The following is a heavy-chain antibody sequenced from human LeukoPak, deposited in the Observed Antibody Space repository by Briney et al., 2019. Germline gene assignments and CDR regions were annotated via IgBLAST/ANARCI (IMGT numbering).Heavy chain of an antibody. CDR1: GGSISSHY. CDR2: IYYSGST. Sequence: AETLSLTCTVSGGSISSHYWSWIRQPPGKGLEWIGYIYYSGSTNYNPSLKSRVTISVDTSKNQFSLKLSSVTAADTAVYYCAKEDYDSSGYYYGYYFDYWGQGTLVTVSS. V-gene: IGHV4-59*11. D-gene: IGHD3-22*01. CDR3: AKEDYDSSGYYYGYYFDY. J-gene: IGHJ4*02.